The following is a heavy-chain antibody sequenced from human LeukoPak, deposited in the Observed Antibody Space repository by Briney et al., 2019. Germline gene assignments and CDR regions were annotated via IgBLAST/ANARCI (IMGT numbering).Heavy chain of an antibody. CDR3: AKASFGSSSWAHLDY. CDR2: ISSSGST. D-gene: IGHD6-13*01. V-gene: IGHV4-61*02. CDR1: GDSISSGDYY. Sequence: SETLSLTCTVSGDSISSGDYYWSWIRQPAGKGLEWIGRISSSGSTNYNPSLKSRVTISVDTSKNQFSLKLSSVTAADTALYYCAKASFGSSSWAHLDYWGQGTLVTVSS. J-gene: IGHJ4*02.